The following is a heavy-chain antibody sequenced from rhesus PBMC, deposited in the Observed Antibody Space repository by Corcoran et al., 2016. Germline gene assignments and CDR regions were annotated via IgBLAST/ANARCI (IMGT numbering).Heavy chain of an antibody. V-gene: IGHV3-116*02. J-gene: IGHJ4*01. CDR1: GFTVSDYY. CDR2: IGKKANGGTA. CDR3: CRGGEVVGARSSCRY. Sequence: EVRLVESGGGSVQPGGSLRLSCAASGFTVSDYYLSWVRQAPGQGPNWLGFIGKKANGGTAYYAASVRGKFIISRDDSKSIVSLEMTSLKTEDTGVYYCCRGGEVVGARSSCRYWGQGVLVTVSS. D-gene: IGHD2-21*01.